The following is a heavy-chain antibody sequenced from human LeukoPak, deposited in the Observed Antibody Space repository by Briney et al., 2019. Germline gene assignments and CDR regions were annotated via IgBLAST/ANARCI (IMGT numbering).Heavy chain of an antibody. CDR3: ARDGYRNELDY. D-gene: IGHD5-24*01. V-gene: IGHV1-2*02. J-gene: IGHJ4*02. CDR2: INPKTGDT. Sequence: ASVKVSCKTSGYSFIAYYIHWVRQAPGQGLEWMGWINPKTGDTRYAQKLRGRVTMTRDTSVSTIYLDVSGLRSDDTAVYFCARDGYRNELDYWGRGTLVTVSS. CDR1: GYSFIAYY.